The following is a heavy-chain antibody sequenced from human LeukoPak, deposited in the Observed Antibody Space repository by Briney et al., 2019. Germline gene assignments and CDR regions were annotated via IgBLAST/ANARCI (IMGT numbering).Heavy chain of an antibody. CDR3: MSSTSSHDAFDI. CDR1: GYTFTSYA. CDR2: INAGNGNT. V-gene: IGHV1-3*01. J-gene: IGHJ3*02. D-gene: IGHD2-2*01. Sequence: ASVKVSCMASGYTFTSYAMHWVRQAPGQRLEWMGWINAGNGNTKYSQKFQARVTITRDTSASTAYMELSSLRSEDTAVYYCMSSTSSHDAFDIWGQGTMVTVSS.